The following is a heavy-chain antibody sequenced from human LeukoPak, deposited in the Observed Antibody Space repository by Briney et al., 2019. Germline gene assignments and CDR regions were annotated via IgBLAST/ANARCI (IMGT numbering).Heavy chain of an antibody. CDR2: IYTSGST. J-gene: IGHJ4*02. Sequence: PSETLSLTCTVSGGSISSGSYYWSWIRQPAGKGLEWIGRIYTSGSTNYNPSLKSRVTMSVDTSKNQFSLNLNSVTAADTAMYYCARDRGRSYGSFDYWGQGTLVTVSS. CDR3: ARDRGRSYGSFDY. D-gene: IGHD5-18*01. CDR1: GGSISSGSYY. V-gene: IGHV4-61*02.